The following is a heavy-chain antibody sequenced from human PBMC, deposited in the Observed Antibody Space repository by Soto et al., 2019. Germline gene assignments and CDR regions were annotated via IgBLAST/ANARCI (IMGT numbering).Heavy chain of an antibody. CDR2: IYYSGST. V-gene: IGHV4-59*08. CDR3: ARHLRRYDFFDC. J-gene: IGHJ4*02. Sequence: SETLSLTCTVSGGSISSYYWSWIRQPPGKGLEWIGYIYYSGSTNYNPSLKSRVTISVDTSKNQFSLKLSSVTAADTAVYYCARHLRRYDFFDCWGQGTLVTVSS. CDR1: GGSISSYY. D-gene: IGHD3-10*01.